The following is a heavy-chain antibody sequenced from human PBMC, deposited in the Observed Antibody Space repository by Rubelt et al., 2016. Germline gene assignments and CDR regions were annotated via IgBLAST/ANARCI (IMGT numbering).Heavy chain of an antibody. CDR3: ARELNDFDI. Sequence: WVRQAPGQGLEYMGIINPTDGGTSYVQKFQGRVTMTRDTSTSTVYMELSSLRSDDTAVYYCARELNDFDIWGQGTMVTVSS. CDR2: INPTDGGT. V-gene: IGHV1-46*01. J-gene: IGHJ3*02.